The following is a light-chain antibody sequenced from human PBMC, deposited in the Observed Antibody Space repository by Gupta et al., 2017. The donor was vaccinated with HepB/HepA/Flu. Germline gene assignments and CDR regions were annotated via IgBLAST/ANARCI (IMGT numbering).Light chain of an antibody. Sequence: AIRMTQSPSSFSASTGDRVTITCRASQDVSSLLAWYQQKPGKAPKLLIFATSVLQSGVPSRFSGSGSGTDFTLTISSLQSDDFATYYCQHYYVSPRTFGQGTKVE. CDR1: QDVSSL. J-gene: IGKJ1*01. CDR2: ATS. V-gene: IGKV1-8*01. CDR3: QHYYVSPRT.